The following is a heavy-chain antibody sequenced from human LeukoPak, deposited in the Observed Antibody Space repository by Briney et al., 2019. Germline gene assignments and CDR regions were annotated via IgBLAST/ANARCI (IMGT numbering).Heavy chain of an antibody. V-gene: IGHV3-7*01. Sequence: GGSLRLSCAASGFTYSSYWMSWARQAPGKGLEWVANVKQDGSEKYYVDSVKGRFTISRDNAKNSLYLQMNSLRAEDTPVYYCATLAVDYYFDYWGQGTLVTVSS. J-gene: IGHJ4*02. CDR3: ATLAVDYYFDY. D-gene: IGHD6-19*01. CDR1: GFTYSSYW. CDR2: VKQDGSEK.